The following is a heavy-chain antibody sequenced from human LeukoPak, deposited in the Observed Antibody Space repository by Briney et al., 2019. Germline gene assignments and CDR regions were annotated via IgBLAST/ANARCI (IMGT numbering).Heavy chain of an antibody. V-gene: IGHV4-59*12. CDR2: IYYSGST. CDR1: GGSISSYY. J-gene: IGHJ4*02. D-gene: IGHD4-17*01. Sequence: SETLSLTCTVSGGSISSYYWSWIRQPPGKGLEWIGYIYYSGSTNYNPSLKSRVTISVDTSKNQFSLKLSSVTAADTAVYYCARDGDTVTTPFDYWGQGTLVTVSS. CDR3: ARDGDTVTTPFDY.